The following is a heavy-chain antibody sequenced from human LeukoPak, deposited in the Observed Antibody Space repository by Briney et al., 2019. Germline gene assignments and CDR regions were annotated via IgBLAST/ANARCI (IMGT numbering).Heavy chain of an antibody. J-gene: IGHJ4*02. D-gene: IGHD4-23*01. V-gene: IGHV4-34*01. Sequence: SETLSLTCAVYGGSFSGYYWSWIRQPPGKGLEWIGEINHSGSTNYNPSLKSRVTISVDTSKNQFSLKLSSVTAADTAVYYCARRGLRWRPSDYWGQGTLVTVSS. CDR2: INHSGST. CDR3: ARRGLRWRPSDY. CDR1: GGSFSGYY.